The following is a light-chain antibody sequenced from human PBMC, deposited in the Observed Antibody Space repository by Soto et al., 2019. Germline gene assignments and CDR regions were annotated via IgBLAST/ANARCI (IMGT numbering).Light chain of an antibody. CDR1: QSISSW. J-gene: IGKJ1*01. CDR3: QQLGWT. V-gene: IGKV1-5*01. CDR2: DAS. Sequence: DIQMTQSPSTLSASVGDRVTITCRVSQSISSWLAWYQQKPGKAPKLLIYDASSLESGVPSRFSGSGSGTEFTLTISSLQPDDFATYYCQQLGWTFGQGTKVEIK.